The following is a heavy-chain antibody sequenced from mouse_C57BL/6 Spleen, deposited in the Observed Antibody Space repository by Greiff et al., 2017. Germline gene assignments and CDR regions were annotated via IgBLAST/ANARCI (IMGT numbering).Heavy chain of an antibody. Sequence: DVQLQESGGGLVQPGGSLKLSCAASGFTFSDYYMYWVRQTPEKRLEWVAYISNGGGSTYYPDTVKGRFTISRDNAKNTLYLQMSRLKSEDTAMYYDARAYYSNYGNYFDYWGQGTTLTVSS. CDR1: GFTFSDYY. CDR2: ISNGGGST. CDR3: ARAYYSNYGNYFDY. V-gene: IGHV5-12*01. D-gene: IGHD2-5*01. J-gene: IGHJ2*01.